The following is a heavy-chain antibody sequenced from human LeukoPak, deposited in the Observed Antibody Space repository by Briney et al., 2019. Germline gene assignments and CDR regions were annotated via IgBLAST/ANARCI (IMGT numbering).Heavy chain of an antibody. Sequence: GASVKVSCKASGFTFTDHYLHWVRQVPGQGLEWMGWINGKSGATFYAQKFQGRITVTRDTSISTMYLEVNSLTTDDTAVYYCMRDFDWGPDYWGQGTLVAVSS. CDR2: INGKSGAT. J-gene: IGHJ4*02. V-gene: IGHV1-2*02. CDR3: MRDFDWGPDY. D-gene: IGHD3-9*01. CDR1: GFTFTDHY.